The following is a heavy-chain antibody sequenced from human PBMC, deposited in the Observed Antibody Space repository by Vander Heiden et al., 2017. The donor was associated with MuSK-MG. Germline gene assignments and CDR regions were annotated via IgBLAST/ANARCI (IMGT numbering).Heavy chain of an antibody. CDR1: GYTFTSYG. CDR3: ARDISVNYDFWSHKGGYYYYGMDV. V-gene: IGHV1-18*01. J-gene: IGHJ6*02. CDR2: ISAYNGNT. D-gene: IGHD3-3*01. Sequence: QVQLVQSGAEVKKPGASVKVSCKASGYTFTSYGISWVRQAPGQGLEWMGWISAYNGNTNYAQKLQGRVTMTTDTSTSTAYMELRSLRSDDTAVYYCARDISVNYDFWSHKGGYYYYGMDVWGQGTTVTVSS.